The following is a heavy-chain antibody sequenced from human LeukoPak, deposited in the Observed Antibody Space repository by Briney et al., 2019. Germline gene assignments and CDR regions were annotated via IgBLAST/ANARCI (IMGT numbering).Heavy chain of an antibody. J-gene: IGHJ3*02. D-gene: IGHD3-22*01. CDR1: GGSLSSYY. V-gene: IGHV4-59*01. CDR2: IYYSGST. CDR3: ARESYYYDSSGYYDAFDI. Sequence: SETLSHTCIVSGGSLSSYYWSWLRQPPGKGLEWIGYIYYSGSTNYNPSLKSRLTISVDTSKNQFSLKLSSVTAADTAVYYCARESYYYDSSGYYDAFDIWGQGTMVTVSS.